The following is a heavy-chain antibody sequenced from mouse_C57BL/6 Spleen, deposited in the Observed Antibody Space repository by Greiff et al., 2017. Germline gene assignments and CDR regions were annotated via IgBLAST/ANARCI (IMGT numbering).Heavy chain of an antibody. CDR3: AQGFAY. V-gene: IGHV5-17*01. CDR1: GFTFSDYG. Sequence: EVKLVESGGGLVKPGGSLKLSCAASGFTFSDYGMPWVRQAPEKGLEWVAYISSGSSTIYYADTVKGRFTISRDNAKNTLFLQMTSLRSEDTAMYYCAQGFAYWGQGTLVTVSA. CDR2: ISSGSSTI. J-gene: IGHJ3*01.